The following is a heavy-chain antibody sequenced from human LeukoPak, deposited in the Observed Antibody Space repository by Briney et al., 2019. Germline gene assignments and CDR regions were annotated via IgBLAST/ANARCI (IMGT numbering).Heavy chain of an antibody. CDR1: GGSFSGYY. CDR2: INHSGST. Sequence: SETLSLTCAVYGGSFSGYYWSWIRQPPGKGLEWIGEINHSGSTNYNPSLKSRVTISVDTSKNQFSLKLSSVTAADTAVYYCARRARWRQLVRGAFDIWGQGTMVTVSS. D-gene: IGHD6-13*01. CDR3: ARRARWRQLVRGAFDI. V-gene: IGHV4-34*01. J-gene: IGHJ3*02.